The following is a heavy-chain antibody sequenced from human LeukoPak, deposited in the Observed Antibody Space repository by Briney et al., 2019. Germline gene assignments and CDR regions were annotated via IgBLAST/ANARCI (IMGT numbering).Heavy chain of an antibody. D-gene: IGHD3-22*01. CDR3: ARGLRNYYDSSGLDAFDI. V-gene: IGHV3-7*01. J-gene: IGHJ3*02. CDR2: IKQDGSEK. Sequence: GGSLRLFCAASGFTFSSYWMSWVRKAPGKGLEWVANIKQDGSEKYYVDSVKGRFTISRDNAKNSLYLQMNSLRAEDTAVYYCARGLRNYYDSSGLDAFDIWGQGTMVTVSS. CDR1: GFTFSSYW.